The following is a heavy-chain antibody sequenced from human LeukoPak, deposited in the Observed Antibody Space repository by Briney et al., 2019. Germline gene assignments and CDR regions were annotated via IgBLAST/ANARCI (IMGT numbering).Heavy chain of an antibody. CDR2: IKQDGSEK. V-gene: IGHV3-7*01. CDR3: ARGKVMITFGGVIVISAFDI. Sequence: TGGSLRLSCAASGFTFSSYWMSWVRQAPGKGLEWVANIKQDGSEKYYVDSVKGRYTISRNSAKNSLYLQMNSLRAEDTAVYYCARGKVMITFGGVIVISAFDIWGQGTMVTVSS. D-gene: IGHD3-16*02. J-gene: IGHJ3*02. CDR1: GFTFSSYW.